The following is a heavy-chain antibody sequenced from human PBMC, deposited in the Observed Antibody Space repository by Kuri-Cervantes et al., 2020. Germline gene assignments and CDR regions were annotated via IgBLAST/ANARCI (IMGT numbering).Heavy chain of an antibody. V-gene: IGHV1-2*02. CDR3: ARTAPVAFDAFEI. J-gene: IGHJ3*02. CDR1: GYTFTGYY. D-gene: IGHD2-21*01. Sequence: ASVKVSCKASGYTFTGYYIHWVRQAPGQGLEWMGWINPNSGDTNYAQKFQDRVTMTRDTSISTAYMELNRLTSDDTAVYYCARTAPVAFDAFEIWGQGTMVTVSS. CDR2: INPNSGDT.